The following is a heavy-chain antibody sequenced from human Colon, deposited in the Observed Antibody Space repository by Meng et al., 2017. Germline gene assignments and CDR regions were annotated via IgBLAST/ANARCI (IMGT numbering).Heavy chain of an antibody. V-gene: IGHV3-48*03. D-gene: IGHD1-26*01. Sequence: GESLKISFAASGFTFSSYEMNWVCQAPGKGLEQVSYISSSGSTIYYADSVKGRFTISRDNAKNSLYLQMNSLRAEDTAVYYCARVDNSGSYLNDAFDIWGQGTMVTVSS. CDR3: ARVDNSGSYLNDAFDI. CDR1: GFTFSSYE. J-gene: IGHJ3*02. CDR2: ISSSGSTI.